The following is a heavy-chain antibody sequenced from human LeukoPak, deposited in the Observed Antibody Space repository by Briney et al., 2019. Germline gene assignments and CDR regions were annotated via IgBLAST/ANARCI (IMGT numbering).Heavy chain of an antibody. CDR3: AKDSPHCSSTSCWFDP. Sequence: GGSLRLSCAASGFTFSSYAMSWVRQAPGKGLEWVSAISGSGGSTYYADSVKGRFTISRDNSKNTLYLQMNSLRAEDTAAYYCAKDSPHCSSTSCWFDPWGQGTLVTVSS. V-gene: IGHV3-23*01. CDR2: ISGSGGST. D-gene: IGHD2-2*01. J-gene: IGHJ5*02. CDR1: GFTFSSYA.